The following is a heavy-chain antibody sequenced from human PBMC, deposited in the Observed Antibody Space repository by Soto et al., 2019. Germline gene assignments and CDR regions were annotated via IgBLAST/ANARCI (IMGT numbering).Heavy chain of an antibody. V-gene: IGHV1-58*01. Sequence: SVKVSCKASGFTVTSSAGQWVRQARGPRLEWIGWIVVGRGNTNYAQKFQERVTITRDMSTSTAYMELSSLRSEDTAVYYCAAAYYDFWGGQDAFDIWGQGTMVTVSS. J-gene: IGHJ3*02. CDR3: AAAYYDFWGGQDAFDI. D-gene: IGHD3-3*01. CDR2: IVVGRGNT. CDR1: GFTVTSSA.